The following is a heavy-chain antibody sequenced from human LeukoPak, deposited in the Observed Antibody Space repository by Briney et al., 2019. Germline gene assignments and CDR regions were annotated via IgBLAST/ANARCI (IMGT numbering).Heavy chain of an antibody. CDR2: ISWNSGSI. CDR1: GFTFDDYA. V-gene: IGHV3-9*01. Sequence: PGGSLRLSCAASGFTFDDYAMHWVRQAPGKGLEGVSGISWNSGSIDYADSVKGRFTISRDNAKNSLYLQMNSLRAEDTALYYCATLGGYSYGLRNSIDYWGQGTLVTVSS. J-gene: IGHJ4*02. D-gene: IGHD5-18*01. CDR3: ATLGGYSYGLRNSIDY.